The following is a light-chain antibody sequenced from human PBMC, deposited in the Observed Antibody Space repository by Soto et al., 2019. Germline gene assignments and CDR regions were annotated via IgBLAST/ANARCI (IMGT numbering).Light chain of an antibody. CDR2: GAS. Sequence: EIVMTQSPATLSVSPGDRATLSCRARQNVSSNLAWYQQKPGQAPRLLIYGASTRATGIPARFSGSGSGTEFTLTISILQSEDFAVYYCQQYNNWPRTFGQGTKVEIK. V-gene: IGKV3-15*01. CDR3: QQYNNWPRT. CDR1: QNVSSN. J-gene: IGKJ1*01.